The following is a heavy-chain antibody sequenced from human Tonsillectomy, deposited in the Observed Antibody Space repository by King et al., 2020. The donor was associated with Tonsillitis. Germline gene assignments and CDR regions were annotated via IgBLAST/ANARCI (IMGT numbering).Heavy chain of an antibody. CDR3: TSGRDYYDGTGRYDFDH. V-gene: IGHV3-49*03. CDR1: GITFGDYV. J-gene: IGHJ4*02. D-gene: IGHD3-22*01. CDR2: IRTKAYGGTT. Sequence: VQLVESGGGLVQPGRSLRLSCTASGITFGDYVMSWFRQAPGKGLEWVGFIRTKAYGGTTEYAASVKGRFTISRDDSKSIAYLQMNSLKTENTAVYYCTSGRDYYDGTGRYDFDHWGQGTLVTVSS.